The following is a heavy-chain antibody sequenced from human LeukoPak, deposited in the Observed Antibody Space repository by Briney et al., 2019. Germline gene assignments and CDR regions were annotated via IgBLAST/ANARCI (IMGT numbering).Heavy chain of an antibody. CDR3: ARDGDLLLWFGELLYY. V-gene: IGHV1-2*02. Sequence: ASVEVSCKASGYTFTGYYTHWVRQAPGQGLEWMGWINPNSGGTNYAQKFQGRVTMTRDTSISTAYMELSRLRSDDTAVYYCARDGDLLLWFGELLYYWGQGTLVTVSS. D-gene: IGHD3-10*01. CDR1: GYTFTGYY. CDR2: INPNSGGT. J-gene: IGHJ4*02.